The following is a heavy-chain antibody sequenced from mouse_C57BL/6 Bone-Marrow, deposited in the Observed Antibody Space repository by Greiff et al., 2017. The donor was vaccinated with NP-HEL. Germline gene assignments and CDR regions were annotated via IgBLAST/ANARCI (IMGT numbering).Heavy chain of an antibody. J-gene: IGHJ3*01. D-gene: IGHD2-3*01. CDR3: TTDFRYDGYAWFAY. Sequence: EVKLEESGAELVRPGASVKLSCTASGFNIKDDYMHWVKQRPEQGLEWIGWIDPENGDTEYASKFQGKATITADTSSNTAYLQLSSLTSEDTAVYYCTTDFRYDGYAWFAYWGQGTLVTVSA. CDR1: GFNIKDDY. V-gene: IGHV14-4*01. CDR2: IDPENGDT.